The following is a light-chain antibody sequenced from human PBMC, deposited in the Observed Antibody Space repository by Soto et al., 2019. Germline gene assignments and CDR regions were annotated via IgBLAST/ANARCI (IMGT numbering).Light chain of an antibody. V-gene: IGKV2-30*01. CDR3: MQGTLWPWM. Sequence: VVMTQSPLSLPVTLGQPASISCSSSQILVDRDGNTYFNWYQQRPGQPPRRLIYKVSYRDSGVPDSFNGSGPGTDFTLTISRVEAEDVGFYYCMQGTLWPWMFGQVTRVDI. J-gene: IGKJ1*01. CDR2: KVS. CDR1: QILVDRDGNTY.